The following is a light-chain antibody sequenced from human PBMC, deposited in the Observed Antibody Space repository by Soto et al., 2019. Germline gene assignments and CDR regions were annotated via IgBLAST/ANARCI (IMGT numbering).Light chain of an antibody. J-gene: IGKJ4*01. Sequence: EIVLTQSPGTLSLSPGERATLSCRASQSVSSSYLAWYQQKPGRAPSLLIYGASRRATGSPDRFSGSGSGTDFTLTISRLEPEDFAVYYCQQYERSPPTFGGGTKVEIK. V-gene: IGKV3-20*01. CDR1: QSVSSSY. CDR2: GAS. CDR3: QQYERSPPT.